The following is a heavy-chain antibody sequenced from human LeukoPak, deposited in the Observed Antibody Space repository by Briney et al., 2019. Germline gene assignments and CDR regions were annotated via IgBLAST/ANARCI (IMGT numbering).Heavy chain of an antibody. J-gene: IGHJ3*02. V-gene: IGHV1-69*01. CDR1: GGTFSSYA. Sequence: ASVKVSCKASGGTFSSYAISWVRQAPGQGLEWMGGIIPIFGTANYAQKFQGRVTITADESTSTAYMELSSLRSEDTAVYYCTRDLGWELHAFDIWDQGTMVTVSS. D-gene: IGHD1-26*01. CDR3: TRDLGWELHAFDI. CDR2: IIPIFGTA.